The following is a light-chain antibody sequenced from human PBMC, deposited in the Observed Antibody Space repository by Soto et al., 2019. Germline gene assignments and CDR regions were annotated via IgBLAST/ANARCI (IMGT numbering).Light chain of an antibody. V-gene: IGLV2-14*01. Sequence: QSVLTQPASVSGSPGQSITISCTGTSGDIGGYNYVSWYQQHPGQAPKLLISEVTNRPSGVSNRFSGSKSGNTASLTISGLLADDEADYYCSSYTRYTTPVVFGGGTKLTVL. J-gene: IGLJ2*01. CDR1: SGDIGGYNY. CDR2: EVT. CDR3: SSYTRYTTPVV.